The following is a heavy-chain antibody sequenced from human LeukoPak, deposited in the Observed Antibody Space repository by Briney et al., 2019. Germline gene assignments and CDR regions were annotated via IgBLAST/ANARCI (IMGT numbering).Heavy chain of an antibody. J-gene: IGHJ4*02. CDR2: IYTSGST. Sequence: SETLSLTCTVSGGSISSYYWSWIRQPAGKGLEWIGRIYTSGRRIYTSGSTNYNPSLKSRVTMSVDTSKNQFSLKLSSVTAADTAVYYCARDTGTVVDYWGQGTLVTVSS. CDR3: ARDTGTVVDY. CDR1: GGSISSYY. V-gene: IGHV4-4*07. D-gene: IGHD4-23*01.